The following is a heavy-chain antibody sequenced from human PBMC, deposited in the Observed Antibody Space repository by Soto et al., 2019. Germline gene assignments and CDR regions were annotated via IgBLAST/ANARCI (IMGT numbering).Heavy chain of an antibody. D-gene: IGHD3-22*01. CDR2: VYYSGSS. Sequence: QLQESGPGLVKPSQTLSLTCSVSGGSINNNDYYWSWIRQTPGKCLEWIGYVYYSGSSDYIPSLKSRLSMSIDKSKNQFHLKLNSVTAADTATYYCARMSYFYDKWYFDLWGRGTLVTVSS. J-gene: IGHJ2*01. CDR1: GGSINNNDYY. V-gene: IGHV4-30-4*01. CDR3: ARMSYFYDKWYFDL.